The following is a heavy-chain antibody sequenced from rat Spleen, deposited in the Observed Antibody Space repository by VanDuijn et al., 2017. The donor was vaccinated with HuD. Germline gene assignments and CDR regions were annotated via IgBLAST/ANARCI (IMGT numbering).Heavy chain of an antibody. CDR2: IKAKSNNYAT. V-gene: IGHV6-6*01. CDR3: ASVLTTVAPDY. CDR1: GFTFSTAW. J-gene: IGHJ2*01. Sequence: EVQVLESGGGLVQPGNSLKLSCATSGFTFSTAWMYWYRQFPEKRLEWVARIKAKSNNYATDYTESVKGRFTISRDDSKSSIYLQMNNLKEEDTAIYYCASVLTTVAPDYWGQGVMVTVSS. D-gene: IGHD1-3*01.